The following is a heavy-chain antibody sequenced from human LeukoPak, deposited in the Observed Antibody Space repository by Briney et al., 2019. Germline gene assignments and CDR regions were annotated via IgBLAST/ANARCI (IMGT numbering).Heavy chain of an antibody. CDR2: IYYSGST. CDR3: ARIYSSSWFLNWFDP. J-gene: IGHJ5*02. V-gene: IGHV4-39*01. Sequence: PSETLSLTCTVSGGSISTTNYYWGWIRQPPGKGLEWIGTIYYSGSTYYNPSLKSRVTISVDTSKNQFSLKLNSVTAADTAVYYCARIYSSSWFLNWFDPWGQGTLVTVSS. D-gene: IGHD6-13*01. CDR1: GGSISTTNYY.